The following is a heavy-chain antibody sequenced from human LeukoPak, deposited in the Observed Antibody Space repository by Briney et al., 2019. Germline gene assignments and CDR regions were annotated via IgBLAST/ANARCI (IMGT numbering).Heavy chain of an antibody. CDR3: AKGGREDYGDDAFDI. V-gene: IGHV3-23*01. CDR1: GFTFSSYA. D-gene: IGHD4-17*01. Sequence: PGRSLRLSCAASGFTFSSYAMSWVRQAPGKGLEWVSAISGSAGSTYYADSVKGRFTISRDNSKNTLYLQMNSLRAEDTAVYYCAKGGREDYGDDAFDIWGQGTMVTVSS. J-gene: IGHJ3*02. CDR2: ISGSAGST.